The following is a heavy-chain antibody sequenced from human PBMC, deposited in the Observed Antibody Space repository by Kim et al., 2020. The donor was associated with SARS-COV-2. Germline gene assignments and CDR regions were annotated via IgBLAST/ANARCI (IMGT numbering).Heavy chain of an antibody. CDR2: IYHSGST. CDR1: GGSISSSNW. Sequence: SETLSLTCAVSGGSISSSNWWSWVRQPPGKGLEWIGEIYHSGSTNYNPSLKSRVTISVDKSKNQFSLKLSSVTAADTAVYYCARVAHALLRFGVGADFDPWGQGTLVTVSS. J-gene: IGHJ5*02. D-gene: IGHD3-3*01. CDR3: ARVAHALLRFGVGADFDP. V-gene: IGHV4-4*02.